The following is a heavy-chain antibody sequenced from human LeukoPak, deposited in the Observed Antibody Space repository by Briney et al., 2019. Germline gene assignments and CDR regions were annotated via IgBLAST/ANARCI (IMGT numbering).Heavy chain of an antibody. CDR2: IRSKANSYAT. CDR1: GFTFSGSV. J-gene: IGHJ4*02. D-gene: IGHD6-6*01. Sequence: GGSLRLSCAASGFTFSGSVMHWVRQASGKGLEWVGRIRSKANSYATAYAASVKGRFTISRDDSKNTAYLQMNSLKTEDTAVYYCTSQSIAPRPTSLWGQGTLVTVSS. V-gene: IGHV3-73*01. CDR3: TSQSIAPRPTSL.